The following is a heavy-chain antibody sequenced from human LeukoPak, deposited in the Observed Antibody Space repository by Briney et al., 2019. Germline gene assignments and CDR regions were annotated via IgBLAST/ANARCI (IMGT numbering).Heavy chain of an antibody. CDR3: AREVGDRWLQFSSSFWFDP. V-gene: IGHV1-46*01. CDR1: GYTFTSYY. CDR2: INPSGGST. D-gene: IGHD5-24*01. J-gene: IGHJ5*02. Sequence: ASVKVSCKASGYTFTSYYMHWVRQAPGQGLEWMGIINPSGGSTSYAQKFQGRVTMTRDTSTGTVYMELSSLRSEDTAVYYCAREVGDRWLQFSSSFWFDPWGQGTLVTVSS.